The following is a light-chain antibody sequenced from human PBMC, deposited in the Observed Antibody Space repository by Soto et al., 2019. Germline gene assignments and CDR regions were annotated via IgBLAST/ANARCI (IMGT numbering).Light chain of an antibody. CDR2: EVS. CDR3: SSYAGNPTHYV. J-gene: IGLJ1*01. CDR1: STDVGGYNY. Sequence: QSALTQPPSASGSAGQSVTISCTGTSTDVGGYNYVSWYQQHPGKAPKLMIYEVSKRPSGVPDRFCGSKPGNTPSLTVSGLQAEYEADYYCSSYAGNPTHYVFGTGTKLPVL. V-gene: IGLV2-8*01.